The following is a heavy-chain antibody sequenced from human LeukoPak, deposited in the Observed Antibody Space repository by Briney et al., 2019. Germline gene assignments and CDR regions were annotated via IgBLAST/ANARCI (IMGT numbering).Heavy chain of an antibody. V-gene: IGHV3-33*06. D-gene: IGHD4-23*01. Sequence: GRSLRLSCAPSGFTFSSYGMHWVRQAPGKGLEWVADIWYDGSNKYYADSVKGRFTISRDNSKTTLYLQMNSLSAEDTAVYYCAKETDDGGNSYYFDYWGQGTLVSVSS. CDR1: GFTFSSYG. CDR2: IWYDGSNK. CDR3: AKETDDGGNSYYFDY. J-gene: IGHJ4*02.